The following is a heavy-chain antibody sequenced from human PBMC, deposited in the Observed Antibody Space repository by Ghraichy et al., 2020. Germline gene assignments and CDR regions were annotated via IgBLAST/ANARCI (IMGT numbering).Heavy chain of an antibody. CDR1: GFTFSSYG. CDR3: ARDMGYSYGHSFDY. D-gene: IGHD5-18*01. V-gene: IGHV3-33*01. J-gene: IGHJ4*02. CDR2: IWYDGSNK. Sequence: GSLRLSCAASGFTFSSYGMHWVRQAPGKGLEWVALIWYDGSNKYYADSVKGRFTISRDNSKNTLYLQMDSLRAEDMALYYCARDMGYSYGHSFDYWGQGTLVTVSS.